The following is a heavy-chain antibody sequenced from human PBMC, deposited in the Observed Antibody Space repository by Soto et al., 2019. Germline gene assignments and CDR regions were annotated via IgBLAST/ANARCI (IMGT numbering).Heavy chain of an antibody. D-gene: IGHD2-15*01. Sequence: SVKVSCKASGGTFSTYAINWVRQAPGQGLECLGGIIPIFGTTNYAQKFQGRVTVTADESTSTAYMELSSLTSEDTAVYYCVRDDPGHCSGASCKYYYGMDVWGQGTTVTVSS. CDR1: GGTFSTYA. CDR2: IIPIFGTT. CDR3: VRDDPGHCSGASCKYYYGMDV. V-gene: IGHV1-69*13. J-gene: IGHJ6*02.